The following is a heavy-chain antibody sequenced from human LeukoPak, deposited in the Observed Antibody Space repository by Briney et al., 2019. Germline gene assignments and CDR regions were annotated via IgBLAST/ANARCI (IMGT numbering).Heavy chain of an antibody. V-gene: IGHV3-15*01. CDR2: IKSKTDGGTT. Sequence: GGSLRLSCAASGFTFSSYSMSWVRQAPGKGLEWVGRIKSKTDGGTTDYAAPVKGRFTISSDDSKNTLYLQMNSLKTEDTAVYYCTTGALDGSGSYYMDYYSYMDVWGKGTTVTISS. J-gene: IGHJ6*03. CDR3: TTGALDGSGSYYMDYYSYMDV. CDR1: GFTFSSYS. D-gene: IGHD3-10*01.